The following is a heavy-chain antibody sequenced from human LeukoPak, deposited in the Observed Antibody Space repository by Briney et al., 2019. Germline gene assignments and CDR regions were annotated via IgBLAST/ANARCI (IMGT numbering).Heavy chain of an antibody. D-gene: IGHD5-18*01. CDR2: ISYDGSNK. CDR3: AREDTAMAFAY. J-gene: IGHJ4*02. Sequence: GRSLRLSCAASGFTFSSYAMHCVSQAPGKGLEWVAAISYDGSNKYYADSVKGRFTISRENSKNTMYLQMNRLRAEDTAVYYCAREDTAMAFAYWGQGTLVSVSS. V-gene: IGHV3-30-3*01. CDR1: GFTFSSYA.